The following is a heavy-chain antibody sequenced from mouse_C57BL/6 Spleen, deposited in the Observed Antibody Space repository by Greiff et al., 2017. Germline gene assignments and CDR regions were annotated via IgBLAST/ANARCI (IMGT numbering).Heavy chain of an antibody. Sequence: EVQLLESGPGLVKPSQSLSLTCSVTGYSITSGYYWNWIRQFPGNKLAWMGYISYDGNTNYNPTLKNRISITRDTSKNQFFLQLNSVTTEDTATYYCAREDYGSYYYAMDYWGQGTSVTVAS. V-gene: IGHV3-6*01. D-gene: IGHD1-1*01. J-gene: IGHJ4*01. CDR2: ISYDGNT. CDR3: AREDYGSYYYAMDY. CDR1: GYSITSGYY.